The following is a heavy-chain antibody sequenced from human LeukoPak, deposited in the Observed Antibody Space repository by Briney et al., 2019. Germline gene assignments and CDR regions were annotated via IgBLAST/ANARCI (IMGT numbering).Heavy chain of an antibody. CDR2: INPDTGGT. CDR3: ARGGSGYGTSWYDY. CDR1: GYSFTCYY. V-gene: IGHV1-2*02. J-gene: IGHJ4*02. D-gene: IGHD6-13*01. Sequence: VASVKVSCKASGYSFTCYYIHWVRQAPGQGLEWMGWINPDTGGTNFAQKFQGRVSMTRDTSISTAYMELSRLRSDDTAVYFCARGGSGYGTSWYDYWGQGTLVTVSS.